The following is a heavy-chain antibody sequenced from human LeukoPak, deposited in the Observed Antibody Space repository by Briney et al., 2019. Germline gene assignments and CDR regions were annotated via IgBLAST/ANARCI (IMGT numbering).Heavy chain of an antibody. Sequence: GGSLRLSCVASGFTFSTYAIHWVRQAPGKGLEWVAVVSKDGIIKYYADSVKGRFTISRDNSKNTVYLQMNSLRTEDTSVYYCARGIQPPKYYGSGSDTFDIWGQGTMVTVSS. D-gene: IGHD3-10*01. J-gene: IGHJ3*02. CDR3: ARGIQPPKYYGSGSDTFDI. V-gene: IGHV3-30*04. CDR1: GFTFSTYA. CDR2: VSKDGIIK.